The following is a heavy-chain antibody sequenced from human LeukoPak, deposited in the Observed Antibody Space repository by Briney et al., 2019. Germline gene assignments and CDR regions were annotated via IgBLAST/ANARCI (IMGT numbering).Heavy chain of an antibody. CDR1: GFTFSTYW. V-gene: IGHV3-7*01. CDR3: ARYVGGQPPYYLDY. J-gene: IGHJ4*02. D-gene: IGHD2-15*01. CDR2: IKEDGGEK. Sequence: GASLRLSCAASGFTFSTYWMTWVRQATGKGLEWVANIKEDGGEKHYVASVKGRFTISRDNSKNSLYLQMNSLRAEDTAVYYCARYVGGQPPYYLDYWGQGTVVTVSS.